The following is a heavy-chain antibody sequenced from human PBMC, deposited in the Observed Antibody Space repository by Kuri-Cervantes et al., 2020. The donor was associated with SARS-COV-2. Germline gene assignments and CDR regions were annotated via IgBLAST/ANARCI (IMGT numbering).Heavy chain of an antibody. J-gene: IGHJ3*02. V-gene: IGHV1-69*06. CDR1: GYTFTGYY. CDR2: IIPIFGTA. CDR3: ARTLRGYSYGHHDAFDI. D-gene: IGHD5-18*01. Sequence: SVKVSCKASGYTFTGYYMHWVRQAPGQGLEWMGGIIPIFGTANYAQKFQGRVTITADKSTSTAYMELSSLRSEDTAVYYCARTLRGYSYGHHDAFDIWGQGTMVTVSS.